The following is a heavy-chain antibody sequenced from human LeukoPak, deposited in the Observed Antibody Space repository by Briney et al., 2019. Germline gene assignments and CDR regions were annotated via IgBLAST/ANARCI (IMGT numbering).Heavy chain of an antibody. J-gene: IGHJ4*02. CDR2: IYTSGST. Sequence: SETLSLTCTVSGGSISSGSYYWSWIRQPAGKGLEWIGRIYTSGSTNYNPSLKSRVTISVDTSKNQFSLKLSSVTAADTAVYYCAGDEGSGWYNYWGQGTLVTVSS. D-gene: IGHD6-19*01. CDR1: GGSISSGSYY. CDR3: AGDEGSGWYNY. V-gene: IGHV4-61*02.